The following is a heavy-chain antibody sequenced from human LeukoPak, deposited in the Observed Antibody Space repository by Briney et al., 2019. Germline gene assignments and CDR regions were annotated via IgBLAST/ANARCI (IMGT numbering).Heavy chain of an antibody. CDR1: GGTFSSYA. CDR3: ATPRRGYSYGLNY. Sequence: SVKVSCKASGGTFSSYAISWVRQAPGQGLEWMGGIIPIFGTANYAQKLQGRVTITADESTSTAYMELSSLRSEDTAVYYCATPRRGYSYGLNYWGQGTLVTVSS. J-gene: IGHJ4*02. V-gene: IGHV1-69*01. CDR2: IIPIFGTA. D-gene: IGHD5-18*01.